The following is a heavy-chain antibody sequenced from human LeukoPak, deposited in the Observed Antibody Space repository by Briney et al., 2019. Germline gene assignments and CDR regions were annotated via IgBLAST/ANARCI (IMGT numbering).Heavy chain of an antibody. CDR2: ISGGGGST. J-gene: IGHJ4*02. D-gene: IGHD4-11*01. CDR3: ALPPDYSSTSRVGY. CDR1: GFTFSSYA. V-gene: IGHV3-23*01. Sequence: GGSLRLSCAASGFTFSSYAMSWVRQAPGKGLEWVSAISGGGGSTYYADSVKGRFTISRDNSKNTLYLQMNSLRAEDTAVYYCALPPDYSSTSRVGYWGQGTLVTVSS.